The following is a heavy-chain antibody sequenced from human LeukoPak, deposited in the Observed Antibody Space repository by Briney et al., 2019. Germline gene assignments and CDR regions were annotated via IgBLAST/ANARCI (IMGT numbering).Heavy chain of an antibody. V-gene: IGHV1-24*01. CDR1: GYTFTSYA. D-gene: IGHD5-24*01. Sequence: ASVKVSCKASGYTFTSYAMNWVRQAPGQGLEWMGGFDPDYGETIYAQKFQGRVTMTEDTSTDTAYMELISLRSEDTAVYYCVEMATMKWGQGTLVIVSS. CDR2: FDPDYGET. J-gene: IGHJ4*02. CDR3: VEMATMK.